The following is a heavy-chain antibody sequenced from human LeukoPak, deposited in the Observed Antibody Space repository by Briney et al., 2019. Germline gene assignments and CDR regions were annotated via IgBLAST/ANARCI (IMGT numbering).Heavy chain of an antibody. CDR3: AKEGVDCTNGVCYRWIGFDY. D-gene: IGHD2-8*01. CDR2: ISGSGGST. CDR1: GFTFSSYA. J-gene: IGHJ4*02. V-gene: IGHV3-23*01. Sequence: GGSLRLSCAASGFTFSSYAMSWVRQAPGKGLEWVSAISGSGGSTYYADSVKGRFTISRDNSKNTLYLQMNSLRAEDTAVYYCAKEGVDCTNGVCYRWIGFDYRGQGTLVTVSS.